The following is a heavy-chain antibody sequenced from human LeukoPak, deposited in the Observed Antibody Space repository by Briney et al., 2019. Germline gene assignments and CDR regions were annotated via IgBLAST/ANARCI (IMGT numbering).Heavy chain of an antibody. CDR1: GYTFTSYY. CDR2: INPSGGST. D-gene: IGHD1-26*01. CDR3: ARKLKVGANAFDI. Sequence: GASVKVSCKASGYTFTSYYMHWVRQAPGQGLEWMGIINPSGGSTSYAQKFQGRVTMTGDMSTSTVYMELSSLRSEDTAVYYCARKLKVGANAFDIWGQGTMVTVSS. V-gene: IGHV1-46*01. J-gene: IGHJ3*02.